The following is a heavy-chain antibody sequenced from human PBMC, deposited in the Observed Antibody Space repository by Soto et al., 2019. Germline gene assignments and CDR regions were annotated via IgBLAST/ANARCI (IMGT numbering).Heavy chain of an antibody. CDR3: ARDEARYGDYTGYFQH. J-gene: IGHJ1*01. Sequence: QVQLVQSGAEVKKPGSSVKVSCKASGGTFSSYAISWVRQAPGQGLEWMGGIIPIFGTANYAQKFQGRVTITADESTSTAYMELSSLSSEDTAVYYCARDEARYGDYTGYFQHWGQGTLVTVSS. V-gene: IGHV1-69*12. CDR1: GGTFSSYA. D-gene: IGHD4-17*01. CDR2: IIPIFGTA.